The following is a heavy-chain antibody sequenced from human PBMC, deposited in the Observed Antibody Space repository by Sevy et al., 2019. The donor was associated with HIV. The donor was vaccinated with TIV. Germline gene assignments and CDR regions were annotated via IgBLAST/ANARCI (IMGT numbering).Heavy chain of an antibody. J-gene: IGHJ4*02. Sequence: GESLKISCKGSGYSFATNWIGWVRQMPGKGLEWMGIIYPGDSDTRYSPSFQGQVTISADKSISTAYLQWSSLKASDTAMYCCARLTSLVSDFDYWGQGTLVTVSS. CDR1: GYSFATNW. CDR3: ARLTSLVSDFDY. CDR2: IYPGDSDT. D-gene: IGHD6-13*01. V-gene: IGHV5-51*01.